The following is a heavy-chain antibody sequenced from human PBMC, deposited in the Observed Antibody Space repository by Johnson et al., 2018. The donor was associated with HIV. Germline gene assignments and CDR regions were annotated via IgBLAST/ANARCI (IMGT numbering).Heavy chain of an antibody. D-gene: IGHD3-22*01. J-gene: IGHJ3*02. CDR3: AKDHVKVVNDAFDI. CDR1: GFTFSSYG. V-gene: IGHV3-33*06. Sequence: VQLVESGGGVVQPGRSLRLSCAASGFTFSSYGMHWVRQAPGKGLEWVAVIWYDGSNKYYADSVKGRFTISRDNSKNTLYLQMNSLRAEDTAVYYCAKDHVKVVNDAFDIWGQGTMVTVYS. CDR2: IWYDGSNK.